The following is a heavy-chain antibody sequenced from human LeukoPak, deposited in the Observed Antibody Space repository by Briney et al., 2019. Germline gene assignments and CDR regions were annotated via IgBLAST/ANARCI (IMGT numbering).Heavy chain of an antibody. Sequence: SETLSLTCTVSGGSISSYYWSWIRQPPGKGLEWSGYIYYSGSTNYNPSLKSRVTISVDTSKNQFSLKLSSVTAADTAVYYCARRKGDRSSSSSDLYYYYYMDVWGKGTTVTVSS. D-gene: IGHD6-6*01. CDR1: GGSISSYY. CDR3: ARRKGDRSSSSSDLYYYYYMDV. J-gene: IGHJ6*03. CDR2: IYYSGST. V-gene: IGHV4-59*08.